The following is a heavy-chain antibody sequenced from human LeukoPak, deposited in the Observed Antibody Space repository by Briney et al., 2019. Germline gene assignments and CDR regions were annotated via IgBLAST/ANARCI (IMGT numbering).Heavy chain of an antibody. CDR2: INPSGGST. Sequence: ASVEVPCKASGYTFTSHYMHWVRQAPGQGLEWMGVINPSGGSTSYAQKFQSRVTMTRGTSTTTVYMELSSLRADDTAVYYCARDQSRSYHDYWGQGTLVTVSS. J-gene: IGHJ4*02. V-gene: IGHV1-46*01. CDR1: GYTFTSHY. D-gene: IGHD1-26*01. CDR3: ARDQSRSYHDY.